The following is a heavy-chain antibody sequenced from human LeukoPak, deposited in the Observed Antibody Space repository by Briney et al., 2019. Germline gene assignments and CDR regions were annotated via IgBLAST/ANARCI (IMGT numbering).Heavy chain of an antibody. V-gene: IGHV1-3*01. J-gene: IGHJ4*02. D-gene: IGHD5-12*01. CDR3: AREKGYSGYGSFDY. Sequence: ASVKFSCKTSGFIFTSYVMHWVRQAPGQRPEWMGWMNAGNGNTKYSQMFQGRVTFTRDAPANTAYMALSSLRTEDTAVYYCAREKGYSGYGSFDYWGRGTLVTVSS. CDR2: MNAGNGNT. CDR1: GFIFTSYV.